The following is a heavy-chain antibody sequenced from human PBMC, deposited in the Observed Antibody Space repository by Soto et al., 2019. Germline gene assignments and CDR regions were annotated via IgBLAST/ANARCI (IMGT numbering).Heavy chain of an antibody. V-gene: IGHV3-23*01. CDR2: ISGSGGST. Sequence: LGSAACGDPVRSYVMGGVLKTPGKGLEWVSAISGSGGSTYYADSVKGRFTISRDNSKNTLYLQMNSLRAEDTAVYYCAKDGAGYSNYYYYGMDIWGQRPTVSVS. CDR3: AKDGAGYSNYYYYGMDI. CDR1: GDPVRSYV. D-gene: IGHD5-18*01. J-gene: IGHJ6*02.